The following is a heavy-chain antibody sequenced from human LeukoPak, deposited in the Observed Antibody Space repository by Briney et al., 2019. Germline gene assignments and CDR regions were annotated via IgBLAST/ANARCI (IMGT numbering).Heavy chain of an antibody. CDR3: ARVRRYSSRPDAFDI. V-gene: IGHV4-59*01. J-gene: IGHJ3*02. Sequence: SETLSLTCTVSGGSISTYYWSWIRQPPGKGLEWIGYIYYSGSTNYNPSLKSRVTISVDTSKNQFSLKLSSVTAAETAVYYCARVRRYSSRPDAFDIWGRGTMVTVSS. CDR2: IYYSGST. D-gene: IGHD6-13*01. CDR1: GGSISTYY.